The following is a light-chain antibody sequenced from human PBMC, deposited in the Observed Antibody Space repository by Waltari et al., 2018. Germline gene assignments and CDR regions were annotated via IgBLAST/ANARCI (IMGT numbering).Light chain of an antibody. Sequence: DIVMTQSPDSLVVSLGERATINCQSSQSVLSSSNNKNHLGWYQQKPGQPPKLLISWASTRESGVPDRFSGSGSGTDFTLTIISLQAEDVAVYYCQQCYTFPYTFGQGTKLEIK. CDR2: WAS. CDR3: QQCYTFPYT. CDR1: QSVLSSSNNKNH. V-gene: IGKV4-1*01. J-gene: IGKJ2*01.